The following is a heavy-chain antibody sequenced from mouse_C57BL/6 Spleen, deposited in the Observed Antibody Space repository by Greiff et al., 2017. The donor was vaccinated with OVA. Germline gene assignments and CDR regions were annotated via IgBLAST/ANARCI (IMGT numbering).Heavy chain of an antibody. CDR2: INPSTGGT. D-gene: IGHD2-12*01. Sequence: VQLKESGPELVKPGASVKISCKASGYSFTGYYMNWVKQSPEKSLEWIGEINPSTGGTTYNQKFKAKATLTVDKSSSTAYMQLKSLTSEDSAVYYCARGDSPYYWGQGTTLTVSS. V-gene: IGHV1-42*01. J-gene: IGHJ2*01. CDR1: GYSFTGYY. CDR3: ARGDSPYY.